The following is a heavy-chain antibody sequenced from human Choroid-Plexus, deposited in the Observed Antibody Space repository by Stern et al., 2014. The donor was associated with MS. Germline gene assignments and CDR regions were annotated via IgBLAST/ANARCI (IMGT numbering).Heavy chain of an antibody. CDR3: ARDQRGITIFGVVTDYYYLGMDV. CDR1: GYIFTGYY. J-gene: IGHJ6*02. D-gene: IGHD3-3*01. Sequence: VQLVESGAEVKKPGASVKVSCKTSGYIFTGYYIHWVRQAPGQGLEWMAWINPNTGGTTYGQNFQGRVTMSRDTSISTAYVELSSLTSDDTAVYYCARDQRGITIFGVVTDYYYLGMDVWGQGTTVTVSS. CDR2: INPNTGGT. V-gene: IGHV1-2*02.